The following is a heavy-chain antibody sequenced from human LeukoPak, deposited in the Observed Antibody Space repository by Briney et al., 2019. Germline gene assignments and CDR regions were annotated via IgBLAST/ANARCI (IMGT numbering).Heavy chain of an antibody. D-gene: IGHD5-12*01. CDR2: ISGSGGST. Sequence: GGSLRLSCAASGFTFSSYAMSWVRQAPGKGLEWVSAISGSGGSTYYADSVKGRFTISRDNFKNTLYLQMNSLRAEDTAVYYCAKPGYSGYDLRYYFDYWGQGTLVTVSS. V-gene: IGHV3-23*01. CDR3: AKPGYSGYDLRYYFDY. J-gene: IGHJ4*02. CDR1: GFTFSSYA.